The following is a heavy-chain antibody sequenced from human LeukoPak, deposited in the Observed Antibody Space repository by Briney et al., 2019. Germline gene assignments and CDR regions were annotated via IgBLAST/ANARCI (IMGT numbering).Heavy chain of an antibody. CDR2: IYSNGKT. CDR3: ARDGGSGWSSAFFDH. D-gene: IGHD6-19*01. J-gene: IGHJ4*02. Sequence: PGGSLRLSCAASGFTFSSYSMNWVRQAPGKGLEWVSVIYSNGKTDYADSVKGRFTMSRDGSKNTLYLQMSGLSAEDTAVYYCARDGGSGWSSAFFDHWGQGTLVSVSS. CDR1: GFTFSSYS. V-gene: IGHV3-53*01.